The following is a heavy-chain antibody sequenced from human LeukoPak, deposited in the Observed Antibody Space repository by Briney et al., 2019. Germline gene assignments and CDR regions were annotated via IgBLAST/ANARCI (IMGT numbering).Heavy chain of an antibody. V-gene: IGHV4-4*01. CDR1: GGSISSSNW. D-gene: IGHD6-13*01. J-gene: IGHJ4*02. Sequence: SETLSLNCAVSGGSISSSNWWRWVRQHPRKGLEWIGENNHSGRTNYKPYLKSRVSISVDKSKNQLSLRLSSVTAADTAVYCCARCPIATPGTCYYWGQGTLVTVSS. CDR3: ARCPIATPGTCYY. CDR2: NNHSGRT.